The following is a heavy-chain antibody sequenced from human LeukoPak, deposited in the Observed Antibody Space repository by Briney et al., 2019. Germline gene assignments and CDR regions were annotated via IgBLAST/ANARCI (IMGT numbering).Heavy chain of an antibody. Sequence: SETLSLTCTVSGVSISSYYWSWIRQPPGKGLEWIGYIYYSGSTNYNPSLKSRVTISVDTSKNQFSLKLSSVTAADTAVYYCARAGNWFDPWGQGTLVTVSS. CDR2: IYYSGST. CDR1: GVSISSYY. CDR3: ARAGNWFDP. J-gene: IGHJ5*02. V-gene: IGHV4-59*01.